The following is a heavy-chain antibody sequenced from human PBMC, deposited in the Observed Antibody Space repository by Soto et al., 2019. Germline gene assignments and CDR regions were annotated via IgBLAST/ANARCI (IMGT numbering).Heavy chain of an antibody. CDR2: IIPIFGTA. CDR1: GGTFSSYA. CDR3: ASLNSGSYLAY. J-gene: IGHJ4*02. D-gene: IGHD1-26*01. Sequence: QVQLVQSGAEVKKPGSSVTVSCKASGGTFSSYAISWVRQAPGQGLEWMGGIIPIFGTANYAQKFQGRVTITADESTSTAYMELSSLRSEDTALYYCASLNSGSYLAYWGQGTLVTVSS. V-gene: IGHV1-69*01.